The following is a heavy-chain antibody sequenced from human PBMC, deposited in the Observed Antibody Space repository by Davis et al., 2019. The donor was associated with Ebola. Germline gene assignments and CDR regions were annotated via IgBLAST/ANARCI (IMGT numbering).Heavy chain of an antibody. CDR2: IKQDGSEK. CDR1: GFDFNNYW. V-gene: IGHV3-7*03. Sequence: PGGSLRLSCAASGFDFNNYWMTWVRQAPGKGLEWVANIKQDGSEKFYVESVRDRFSISRDNAKNSLYLQMTGLRADDTAVFYCARVDYHFLRTRGTAYHYYMDVWGTGTTVTVSS. J-gene: IGHJ6*03. D-gene: IGHD1-26*01. CDR3: ARVDYHFLRTRGTAYHYYMDV.